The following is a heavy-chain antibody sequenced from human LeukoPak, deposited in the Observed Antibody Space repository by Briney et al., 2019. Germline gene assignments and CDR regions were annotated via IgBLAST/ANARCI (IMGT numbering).Heavy chain of an antibody. CDR3: ARAGGYCSSTSCFYYYYGMDV. V-gene: IGHV3-48*03. CDR1: GFTFSSYE. Sequence: GGSLRLSCAASGFTFSSYEMNWVRQAPGKGLEWVSYISSSGSTIYYADSVKGRFTISRDNAKNSLYLQMNSLRAEDTAVYYCARAGGYCSSTSCFYYYYGMDVWGKGTTVTVSS. D-gene: IGHD2-2*01. CDR2: ISSSGSTI. J-gene: IGHJ6*04.